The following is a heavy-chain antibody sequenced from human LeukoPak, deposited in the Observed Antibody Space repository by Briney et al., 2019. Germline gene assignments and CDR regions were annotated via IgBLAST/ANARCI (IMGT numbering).Heavy chain of an antibody. CDR1: GFTFSSYG. D-gene: IGHD6-13*01. Sequence: GGSLRLSCAASGFTFSSYGMHWVRQAPGRGLEWVAVIWYDGSNKYYADSVKGRFTISRDNSKNTLYLQMNSLRAEDTAVYYCARDRSGYSDAFDIWGQGTMVTVSS. V-gene: IGHV3-33*01. CDR2: IWYDGSNK. CDR3: ARDRSGYSDAFDI. J-gene: IGHJ3*02.